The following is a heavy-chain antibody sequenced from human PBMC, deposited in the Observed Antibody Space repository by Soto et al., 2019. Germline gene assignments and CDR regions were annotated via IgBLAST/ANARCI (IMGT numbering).Heavy chain of an antibody. CDR1: GFTFSSYA. CDR3: AKTTSRPYAYDGSGYEVAPALYAYDI. Sequence: EVQLLESGGGLVQPGGSMRLSCAASGFTFSSYAMSWVRQAPGKGLEWVSAISGSGGSTYYADSVKGRFTISRDNSKNTLYVHMNRLRAEETPVYYCAKTTSRPYAYDGSGYEVAPALYAYDIRGRVTMV. J-gene: IGHJ3*02. CDR2: ISGSGGST. V-gene: IGHV3-23*01. D-gene: IGHD3-22*01.